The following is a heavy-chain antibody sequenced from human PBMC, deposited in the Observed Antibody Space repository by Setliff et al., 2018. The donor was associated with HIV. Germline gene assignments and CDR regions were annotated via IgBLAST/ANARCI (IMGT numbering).Heavy chain of an antibody. D-gene: IGHD3-9*01. CDR1: GGSISSYY. J-gene: IGHJ5*02. CDR2: IYYSGSP. V-gene: IGHV4-59*08. CDR3: ARTSLYGYDTLTGHHNDDCWFDP. Sequence: SETLSLTCTVSGGSISSYYWSWIRQPPGKGLEWIGYIYYSGSPNYNPSLKSRVAISVDTSKNQFSLKLTSVTAADTAVYYCARTSLYGYDTLTGHHNDDCWFDPWGQGTLVTVSS.